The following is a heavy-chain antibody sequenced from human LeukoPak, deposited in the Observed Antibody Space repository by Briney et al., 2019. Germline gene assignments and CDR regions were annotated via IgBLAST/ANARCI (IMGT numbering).Heavy chain of an antibody. J-gene: IGHJ4*02. CDR2: IYSGGST. D-gene: IGHD3-10*01. Sequence: PGGSLRLSCAASGFTVSSNYMSWVRQAPGKGLEWVSVIYSGGSTYYADSVKGRFTISRDNAKNSLYLQMNSLRAEDTAVYYCARDPYYYGSGKTYWGQGTLVTVSS. CDR3: ARDPYYYGSGKTY. CDR1: GFTVSSNY. V-gene: IGHV3-66*01.